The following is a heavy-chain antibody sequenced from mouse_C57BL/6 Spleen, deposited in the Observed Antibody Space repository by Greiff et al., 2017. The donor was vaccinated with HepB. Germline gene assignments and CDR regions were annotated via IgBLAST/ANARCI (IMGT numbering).Heavy chain of an antibody. CDR2: IYPGDGDT. Sequence: QVQLKESGPELVKPGASVKISCKASGYAFSSSWMNWVKQRPGKGLEWIGRIYPGDGDTNYNGKFKGKATLTADKSSSTAYMQLSSLTSEDSAVYFCARLLANYFDYWGQGTTLTVSS. V-gene: IGHV1-82*01. CDR3: ARLLANYFDY. D-gene: IGHD1-1*01. CDR1: GYAFSSSW. J-gene: IGHJ2*01.